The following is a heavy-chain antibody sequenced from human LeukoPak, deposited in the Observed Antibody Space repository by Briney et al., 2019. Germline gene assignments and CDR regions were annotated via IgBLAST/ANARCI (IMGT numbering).Heavy chain of an antibody. V-gene: IGHV4-4*07. CDR1: GGSISSYY. CDR2: IYSSGST. Sequence: PSETLSLTCTVSGGSISSYYWSWIRQPAGKGLEWIGRIYSSGSTYYNPSLKSRVTMSVDTSKNQFSLKLSSVTAADTAVYYCARGYDTGAFDIWGQGTMVTISS. CDR3: ARGYDTGAFDI. J-gene: IGHJ3*02. D-gene: IGHD3-3*01.